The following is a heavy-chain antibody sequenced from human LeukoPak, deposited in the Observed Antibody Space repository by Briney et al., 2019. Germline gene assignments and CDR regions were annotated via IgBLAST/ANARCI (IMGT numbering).Heavy chain of an antibody. D-gene: IGHD2-8*02. CDR1: GFTFSDYY. J-gene: IGHJ4*02. CDR2: ISSRGSRGSTI. CDR3: ARDGSRAGGIYYFDY. Sequence: GGSLRLSCAASGFTFSDYYMSWIRQAPGKGLEWVSYISSRGSRGSTIYYADSVKGRFTISRDNAKNSLYLQMNSLTAEDTAVYYCARDGSRAGGIYYFDYWGQGTLVTVSS. V-gene: IGHV3-11*04.